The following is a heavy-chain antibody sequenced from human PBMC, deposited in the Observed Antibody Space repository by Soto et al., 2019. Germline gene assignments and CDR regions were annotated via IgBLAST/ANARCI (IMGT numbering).Heavy chain of an antibody. CDR1: GFTFSSYS. CDR3: ARGRPYYYDSSGYYYTFGDYGMDV. CDR2: ISSSSSTI. V-gene: IGHV3-48*02. Sequence: GGSLRLSCAASGFTFSSYSMNWVRQAPGKGLEWVSYISSSSSTIYYADSVKGRFTISRDNAKNSLYLQMNSLRDEETAVYYCARGRPYYYDSSGYYYTFGDYGMDVWGQGTTVTVSS. J-gene: IGHJ6*02. D-gene: IGHD3-22*01.